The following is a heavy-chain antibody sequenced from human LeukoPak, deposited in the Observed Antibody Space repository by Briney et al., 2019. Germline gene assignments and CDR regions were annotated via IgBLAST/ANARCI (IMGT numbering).Heavy chain of an antibody. CDR1: GFTFSSYE. J-gene: IGHJ4*01. V-gene: IGHV3-48*03. CDR2: ISSSGSTI. CDR3: AKGQYASGWNSGNY. Sequence: GGSLRLSCAVSGFTFSSYEMNWVRQAPGKGLGWVSYISSSGSTIYYADSVKGRFTISRDDSKNTLYLQVNSLRAEDTAVYYCAKGQYASGWNSGNYWGHGTLVTVSS. D-gene: IGHD1/OR15-1a*01.